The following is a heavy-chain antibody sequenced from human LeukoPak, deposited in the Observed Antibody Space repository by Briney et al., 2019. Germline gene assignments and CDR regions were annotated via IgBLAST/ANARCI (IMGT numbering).Heavy chain of an antibody. CDR1: GYTFTSYD. J-gene: IGHJ4*02. CDR2: INPNSGGT. Sequence: ASVKVSCKASGYTFTSYDINWVRQATGQGLEWMGWINPNSGGTNYAQKFQGWVTMTRDTSISTAYMELSRLRSDDTAVYYCARARTVTTSPLGYWGQGTLVTVSS. CDR3: ARARTVTTSPLGY. V-gene: IGHV1-2*04. D-gene: IGHD4-17*01.